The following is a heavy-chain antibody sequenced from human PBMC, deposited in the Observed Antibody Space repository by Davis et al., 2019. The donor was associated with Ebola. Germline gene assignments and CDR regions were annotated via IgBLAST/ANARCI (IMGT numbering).Heavy chain of an antibody. V-gene: IGHV1-69*13. Sequence: SVKVSCKASGGTFSSYTITWVRQAPGQGLEWMGWVIPVFGTTNYAQKFQGRVTLTADESTSTAYMELSSLRSEDTAVYYCARDRYSDGSGYFFEQSHWGQGTLVTVSS. CDR3: ARDRYSDGSGYFFEQSH. D-gene: IGHD3-22*01. CDR2: VIPVFGTT. CDR1: GGTFSSYT. J-gene: IGHJ4*02.